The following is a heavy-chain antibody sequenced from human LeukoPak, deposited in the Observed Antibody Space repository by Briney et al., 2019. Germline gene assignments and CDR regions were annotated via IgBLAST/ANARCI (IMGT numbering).Heavy chain of an antibody. J-gene: IGHJ4*02. CDR2: ISTYNGDT. V-gene: IGHV1-18*01. CDR1: GYIFTSYG. CDR3: TRETSSRYFDY. Sequence: ASVKVSCKASGYIFTSYGISWVRQAPGQGLEWMGWISTYNGDTNHAQKLQGRVTMNTDTSTSTAYMELRSLRSEDTAVYYCTRETSSRYFDYWGQGTLVTVSS.